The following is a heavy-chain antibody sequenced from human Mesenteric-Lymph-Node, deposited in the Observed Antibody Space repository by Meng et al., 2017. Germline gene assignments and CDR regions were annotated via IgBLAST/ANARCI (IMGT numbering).Heavy chain of an antibody. D-gene: IGHD6-19*01. CDR1: GFTFDDYA. V-gene: IGHV3-9*01. CDR3: ARVISGYTSGYYADY. J-gene: IGHJ4*02. Sequence: SLKISCAASGFTFDDYAMHWVRQAPGKGLEWVSGISWNSGSIGYADSVKGRFTISRDNAKNSLYLQMNSVRAEDAAVYYCARVISGYTSGYYADYWGQGTLVTVSS. CDR2: ISWNSGSI.